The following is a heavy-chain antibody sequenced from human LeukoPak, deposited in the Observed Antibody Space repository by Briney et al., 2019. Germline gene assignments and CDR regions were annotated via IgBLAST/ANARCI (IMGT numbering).Heavy chain of an antibody. CDR2: IWYDGSNK. D-gene: IGHD3-10*01. J-gene: IGHJ5*02. V-gene: IGHV3-33*01. CDR3: ARDTRPRRITMVRGVFDP. CDR1: GFTFGSYG. Sequence: GGSLRLSCAASGFTFGSYGMHWVRQAPGKGLEWVAVIWYDGSNKCYADSVKGRFTISRDNSKNTLYLQMNSLRAEDTAVYYCARDTRPRRITMVRGVFDPWGQGTLVTVSS.